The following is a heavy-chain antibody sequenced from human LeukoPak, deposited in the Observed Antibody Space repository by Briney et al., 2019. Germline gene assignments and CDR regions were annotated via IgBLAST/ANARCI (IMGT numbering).Heavy chain of an antibody. CDR3: ATDEGYCSSTSCYTSAFDI. J-gene: IGHJ3*02. Sequence: PGRSLRLSCAASGFTFSSYAMHWVRQAPGKGLEWVAVISYDGSNKYYADSVKGRFTISRDNAKNSLYLQMNSLRAEDTAVYYCATDEGYCSSTSCYTSAFDIWGQGTMVTVSS. CDR1: GFTFSSYA. CDR2: ISYDGSNK. D-gene: IGHD2-2*02. V-gene: IGHV3-30*04.